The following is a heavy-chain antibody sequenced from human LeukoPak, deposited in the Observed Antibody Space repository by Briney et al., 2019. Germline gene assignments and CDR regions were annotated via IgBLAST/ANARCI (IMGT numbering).Heavy chain of an antibody. CDR1: GDSISSYH. J-gene: IGHJ4*02. CDR2: ISYSGST. D-gene: IGHD3-16*01. Sequence: SETLSFTCTVSGDSISSYHWSWIRQPPGKGLEWLGYISYSGSTNYNPSLKSRVTISVDTPKNQFSLKLSSVTAADTAVYYCARVGRGDHTWGSYYYDHWGQGTLVTVSS. V-gene: IGHV4-59*01. CDR3: ARVGRGDHTWGSYYYDH.